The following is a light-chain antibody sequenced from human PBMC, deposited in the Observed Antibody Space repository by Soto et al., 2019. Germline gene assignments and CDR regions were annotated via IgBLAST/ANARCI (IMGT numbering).Light chain of an antibody. CDR2: GVS. CDR3: HQYGVLPKT. J-gene: IGKJ1*01. CDR1: QSISANY. V-gene: IGKV3-20*01. Sequence: EIVLTQSPGTVSLSPGDRATLSCRASQSISANYLAWYQQKPGQAPRLRIYGVSIRATGIPDRFAGSGSGPDFTLTISRLEPEDFAVYYCHQYGVLPKTFGQGTTVEIK.